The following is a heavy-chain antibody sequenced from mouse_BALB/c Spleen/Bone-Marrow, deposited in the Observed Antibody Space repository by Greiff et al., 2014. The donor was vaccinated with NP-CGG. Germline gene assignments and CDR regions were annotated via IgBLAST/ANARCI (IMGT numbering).Heavy chain of an antibody. V-gene: IGHV1-80*01. CDR1: GYTFTSFW. CDR2: IHPGDGDT. J-gene: IGHJ2*01. Sequence: QVHVKQSGAELVRPGSSVKISCKASGYTFTSFWMNWVKQRPGQGLEWIGQIHPGDGDTNNNGKFKGKATLTTDKSSSTAYMQLSSLSSEDSAVYFCARVYYGNLDYWGQGTTLTVSS. D-gene: IGHD2-1*01. CDR3: ARVYYGNLDY.